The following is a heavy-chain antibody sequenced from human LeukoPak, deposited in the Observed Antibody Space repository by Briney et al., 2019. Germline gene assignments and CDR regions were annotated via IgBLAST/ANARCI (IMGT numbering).Heavy chain of an antibody. D-gene: IGHD3-10*01. J-gene: IGHJ5*02. Sequence: SETLSLTCTVSGGSISSYYWSWIRQPPGKGLEWIGYIYYSGSTNYNPSLKSRVTISVDTSKNQFSLKLSSVTAADTAVYYCARGRVTTMVRGQLTSPRTQFDPWGQGTLVTVSS. CDR3: ARGRVTTMVRGQLTSPRTQFDP. CDR1: GGSISSYY. V-gene: IGHV4-59*01. CDR2: IYYSGST.